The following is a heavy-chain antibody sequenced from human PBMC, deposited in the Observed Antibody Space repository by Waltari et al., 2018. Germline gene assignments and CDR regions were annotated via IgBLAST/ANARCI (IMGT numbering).Heavy chain of an antibody. CDR2: ISYDGSNK. Sequence: QVQLVESGGGVVQPGRSLRLSCAASGFTFSSYAMHWVRQAPGKGLAWVAVISYDGSNKYYADSVKGRFTISRDNSKNTLYLQMNSLRAEDTAVYYCARPDYDILGFDPWGQGTLVTVSS. V-gene: IGHV3-30*01. CDR3: ARPDYDILGFDP. CDR1: GFTFSSYA. D-gene: IGHD3-9*01. J-gene: IGHJ5*02.